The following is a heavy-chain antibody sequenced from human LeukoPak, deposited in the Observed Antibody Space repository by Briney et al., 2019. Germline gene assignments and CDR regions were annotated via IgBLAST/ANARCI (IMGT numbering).Heavy chain of an antibody. CDR2: ISGSGGST. V-gene: IGHV3-23*01. Sequence: GSLRLSCAASGFTFSSYAMSWVRQAPGKGLEWVSAISGSGGSTYYADSVKGRFTISRDNSKNTLYLQMNSLRAEDTAVYCCAKDFIVVSETDAFDIWGQGTMVTVSS. CDR1: GFTFSSYA. J-gene: IGHJ3*02. CDR3: AKDFIVVSETDAFDI. D-gene: IGHD3-22*01.